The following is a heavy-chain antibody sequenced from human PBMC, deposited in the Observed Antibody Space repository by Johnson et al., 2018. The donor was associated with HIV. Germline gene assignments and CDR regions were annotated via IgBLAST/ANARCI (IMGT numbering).Heavy chain of an antibody. D-gene: IGHD3-16*01. Sequence: VQLVESGGGLVQPGGSLRLSCAASGFTFSTYAMHWVRQAPGKGLEYVSAISSNGGSTYYANSVKGRFTISRDNSKNTLYLQMGSLRAEDMAVYYCARAGLTYTRDAFDIWGQGTLVTVSS. J-gene: IGHJ3*02. CDR2: ISSNGGST. CDR3: ARAGLTYTRDAFDI. CDR1: GFTFSTYA. V-gene: IGHV3-64*01.